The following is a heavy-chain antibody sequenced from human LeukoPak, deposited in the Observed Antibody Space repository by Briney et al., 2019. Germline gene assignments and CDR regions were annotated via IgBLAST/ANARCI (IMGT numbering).Heavy chain of an antibody. Sequence: GGSLRLSCAASGFTFSNAWMSWVRQAPGKGLEWVGRIKSKTDGGTTDYAAPVKGRFTISRDDSKNTLYLQMNSLRAEDTAVYYCAKTGKRQLGYFDYWGQGTLVTVSS. CDR1: GFTFSNAW. D-gene: IGHD6-13*01. J-gene: IGHJ4*02. V-gene: IGHV3-15*01. CDR3: AKTGKRQLGYFDY. CDR2: IKSKTDGGTT.